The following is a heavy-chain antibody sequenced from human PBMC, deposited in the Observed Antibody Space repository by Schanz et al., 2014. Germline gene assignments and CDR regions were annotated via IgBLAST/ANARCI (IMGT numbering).Heavy chain of an antibody. J-gene: IGHJ3*02. CDR1: RIIFGTYS. V-gene: IGHV3-21*01. D-gene: IGHD5-12*01. Sequence: EVQLVESGGGLVKPGGSLRLSCTASRIIFGTYSMNWIRQTPKGLEWVSSINSISNFIYYADSVKGRFTISRDNAKNSLYLQMNSLRAEDTAVYYCAGAVATIRADSFDIWGQGTMVAVSS. CDR3: AGAVATIRADSFDI. CDR2: INSISNFI.